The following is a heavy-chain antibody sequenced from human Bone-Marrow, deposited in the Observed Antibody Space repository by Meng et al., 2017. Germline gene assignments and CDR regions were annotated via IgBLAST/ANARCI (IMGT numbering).Heavy chain of an antibody. CDR1: GFTVSSNY. CDR3: ARDIR. CDR2: IFSGGTT. V-gene: IGHV3-66*02. Sequence: VQWVGVGGGLVQPGRSLRLSCAASGFTVSSNYMSWVRQAPGKGLEWVSVIFSGGTTYYADSVQGRFTISRDNSKNTLFLQMNSLRADDTAVYYCARDIRWGQGTLVTVSS. J-gene: IGHJ4*02. D-gene: IGHD3-10*01.